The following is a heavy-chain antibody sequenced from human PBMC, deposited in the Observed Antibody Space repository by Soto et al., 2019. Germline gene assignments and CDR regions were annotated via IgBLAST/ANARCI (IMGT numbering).Heavy chain of an antibody. CDR2: IIPILGIA. Sequence: QVQLVQSGAEVKKPGSSVKVSCKASGGTFSSYTISWLRQAPGQGLEWMGRIIPILGIANYAQKFQGRVTITADKSTSTAYMELSSLRSEDTAVYYCARDPFGGRYWFAPWGQGTLVTVSS. CDR1: GGTFSSYT. CDR3: ARDPFGGRYWFAP. V-gene: IGHV1-69*08. D-gene: IGHD1-26*01. J-gene: IGHJ5*02.